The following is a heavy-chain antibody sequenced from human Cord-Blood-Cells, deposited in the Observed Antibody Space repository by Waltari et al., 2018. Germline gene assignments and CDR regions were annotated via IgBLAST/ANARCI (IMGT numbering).Heavy chain of an antibody. CDR2: IYTSGST. J-gene: IGHJ4*02. CDR3: ARDYNWYLDY. V-gene: IGHV4-61*09. D-gene: IGHD1-1*01. CDR1: GGSISRGSYY. Sequence: QVQLQESGPGLVKPSQTLSLTCTVSGGSISRGSYYRSWIRQPAGKGLEWIGYIYTSGSTNYNPSLKSRVTISVDTSKNQFSLKLSSVTAADTAVYYCARDYNWYLDYWGQGTLVTVSS.